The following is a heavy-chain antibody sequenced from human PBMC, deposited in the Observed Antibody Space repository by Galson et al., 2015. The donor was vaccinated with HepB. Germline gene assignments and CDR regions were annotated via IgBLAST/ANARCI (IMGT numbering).Heavy chain of an antibody. CDR1: GFTVTNNY. CDR3: ARGSLSSTVAIDY. Sequence: SLRLSCAASGFTVTNNYMTWVRQAPGKGLEWVSVIYSGGGTYYADSVKGRFTISRQNSKNTLYLQMNSLRTEDTAVYYCARGSLSSTVAIDYWGQGTLVTVSS. CDR2: IYSGGGT. J-gene: IGHJ4*02. V-gene: IGHV3-53*04. D-gene: IGHD4-23*01.